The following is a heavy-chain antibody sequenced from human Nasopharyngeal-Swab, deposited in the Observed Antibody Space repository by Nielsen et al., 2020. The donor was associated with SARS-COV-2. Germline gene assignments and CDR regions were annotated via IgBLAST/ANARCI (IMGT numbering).Heavy chain of an antibody. CDR3: ARGGYQLPLRSYYYGMDV. CDR2: VDHTGRT. Sequence: GSLRLSCAVHVGSFSAYYWSWVRQPPGKGLEWIGEVDHTGRTNNNPSLQSRVTMSVDTSKNQFSLTLSSVTAADTAVYYCARGGYQLPLRSYYYGMDVWSQGTTVTVSS. CDR1: VGSFSAYY. D-gene: IGHD2-2*01. V-gene: IGHV4-34*01. J-gene: IGHJ6*02.